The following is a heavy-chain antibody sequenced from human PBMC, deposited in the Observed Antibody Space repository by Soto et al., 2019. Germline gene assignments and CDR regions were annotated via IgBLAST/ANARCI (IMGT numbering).Heavy chain of an antibody. V-gene: IGHV4-31*03. J-gene: IGHJ5*02. Sequence: PSETLSLTCTVSGGSINSGGYYWSWVRQHPGKGLEYIGYIYYRGSTYYNPSLKSRLTISMDTSKNQFSLRLSSVTAADTAVYYCVREAFDSGTGRFDPWGQGTLVTVSS. D-gene: IGHD3-10*01. CDR2: IYYRGST. CDR3: VREAFDSGTGRFDP. CDR1: GGSINSGGYY.